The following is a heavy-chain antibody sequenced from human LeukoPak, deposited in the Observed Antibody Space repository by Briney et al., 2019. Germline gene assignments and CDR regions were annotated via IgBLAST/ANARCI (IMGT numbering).Heavy chain of an antibody. CDR2: ISAYNGNT. J-gene: IGHJ6*03. CDR1: GYTFTSYG. CDR3: AREGYYGSYDDHGDPYYYYYYMDV. V-gene: IGHV1-18*01. Sequence: GASVKVSCKASGYTFTSYGISWVRQAPGQGLEWMGWISAYNGNTNYAQQLQGRVTMTTDTSTSTAYMELRSLRSDDTAVYYCAREGYYGSYDDHGDPYYYYYYMDVWGKGTTVTISS. D-gene: IGHD3-10*01.